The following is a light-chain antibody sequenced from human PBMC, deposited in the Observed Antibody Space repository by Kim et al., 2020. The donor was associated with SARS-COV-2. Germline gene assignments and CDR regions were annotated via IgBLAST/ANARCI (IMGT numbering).Light chain of an antibody. CDR2: SVS. V-gene: IGKV3-20*01. CDR3: QQYGVAPPYT. Sequence: LSPGEGATLSCRASHSVGISLAWYQQTPGQAPRLLIYSVSNRATGIPDRFSGSGSGTDFTLTISRLEPEDFAVYYCQQYGVAPPYTFGQGTKLEI. CDR1: HSVGIS. J-gene: IGKJ2*01.